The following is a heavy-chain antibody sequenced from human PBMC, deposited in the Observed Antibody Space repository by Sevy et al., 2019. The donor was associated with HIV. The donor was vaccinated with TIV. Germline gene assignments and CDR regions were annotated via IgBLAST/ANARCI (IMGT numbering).Heavy chain of an antibody. D-gene: IGHD3-9*01. CDR2: VFYFGST. J-gene: IGHJ6*02. CDR1: AMSVSSANDY. V-gene: IGHV4-61*01. Sequence: SETLSLTCSVSAMSVSSANDYWTWIRQPPGKGLEWIGHVFYFGSTNYNPSLKSRVTISLDTSKRQFSLKRTSVTAAETAVYYCGRDQYYDVLTGLYAIDVWGQGTTVTVSS. CDR3: GRDQYYDVLTGLYAIDV.